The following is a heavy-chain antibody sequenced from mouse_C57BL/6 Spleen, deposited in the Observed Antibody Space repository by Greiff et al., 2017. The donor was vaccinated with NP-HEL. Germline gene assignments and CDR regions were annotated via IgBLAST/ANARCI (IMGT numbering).Heavy chain of an antibody. V-gene: IGHV5-16*01. CDR2: INYDGSST. CDR1: GFTFSDYS. CDR3: ARDLDYGSSYPWYFDV. J-gene: IGHJ1*03. Sequence: EVKLMESEGGLVQPGSSMKLSCTASGFTFSDYSMTWVRQVPEQGLEWVANINYDGSSTYYLDSLKSRFIISRDNTKNILYLQMSSLKSEDTAAYYCARDLDYGSSYPWYFDVWGTGTTVTVSS. D-gene: IGHD1-1*01.